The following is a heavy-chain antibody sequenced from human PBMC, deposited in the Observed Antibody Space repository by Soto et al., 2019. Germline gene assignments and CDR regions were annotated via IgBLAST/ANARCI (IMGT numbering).Heavy chain of an antibody. CDR2: ISAYNGNT. J-gene: IGHJ6*02. CDR1: GYSFTTYG. Sequence: QVQLVQSGGEVKKPGASVKVSCKTSGYSFTTYGISWVRQAPGQGLEWMGWISAYNGNTNYAQKPQCSVNMTTDTTTSTAYMELCSLSYDDTVVYYCAREGPAPYYYYGMDVWGQGSTVTVSS. V-gene: IGHV1-18*01. CDR3: AREGPAPYYYYGMDV.